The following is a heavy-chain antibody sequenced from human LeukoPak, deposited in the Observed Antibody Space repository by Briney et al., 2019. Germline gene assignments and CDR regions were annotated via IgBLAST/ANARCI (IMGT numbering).Heavy chain of an antibody. Sequence: SETLSLTCAVYGASFSGYYWSWIRQPPGKWLEWIGEINHSGSTNYHPSLKSRVTISVDTSKNQFSLKLSSVTAADTAVYYCARGRIAALDYWGQGTLVTVSS. D-gene: IGHD6-13*01. V-gene: IGHV4-34*01. CDR3: ARGRIAALDY. CDR2: INHSGST. J-gene: IGHJ4*02. CDR1: GASFSGYY.